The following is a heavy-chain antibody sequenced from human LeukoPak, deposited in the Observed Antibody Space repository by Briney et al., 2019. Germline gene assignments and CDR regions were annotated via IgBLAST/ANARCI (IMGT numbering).Heavy chain of an antibody. D-gene: IGHD3-10*01. CDR2: VYPGDSDT. J-gene: IGHJ4*02. CDR3: VSGAHFDY. Sequence: GESLKISCRASGYRFTSYWIGWVRQMPGRGLEWMAIVYPGDSDTRYSPSFQGQVTISADKSISTAYLQWSSLKASDTAMYYCVSGAHFDYWGQGTLVTVSS. V-gene: IGHV5-51*01. CDR1: GYRFTSYW.